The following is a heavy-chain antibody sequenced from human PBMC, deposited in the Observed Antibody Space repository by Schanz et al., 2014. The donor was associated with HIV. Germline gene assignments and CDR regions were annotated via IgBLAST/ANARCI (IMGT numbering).Heavy chain of an antibody. CDR1: GFTFGNYA. J-gene: IGHJ4*02. CDR2: VTNSGSYV. D-gene: IGHD2-15*01. Sequence: EVQLVESGGGPVKPGGSVRLSCAASGFTFGNYAMAWVRQAPGKGLEWVSAVTNSGSYVNYADSVKGRFTMSRDNSKNTLSLQMDSLRVDDTAIYYCAKRSGRSFGYFDSWGQGLLVTVSS. CDR3: AKRSGRSFGYFDS. V-gene: IGHV3-23*04.